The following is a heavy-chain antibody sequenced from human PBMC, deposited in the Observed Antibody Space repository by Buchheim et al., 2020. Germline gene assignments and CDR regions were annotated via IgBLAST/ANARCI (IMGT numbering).Heavy chain of an antibody. J-gene: IGHJ2*01. Sequence: EVQLLESGGGLVQPGGSLRLSCAASGFTFSSYAMSWVRQAPGKGLEWVSAISGSGGSTYYADSVKGRFTLSRDNSKNTLYLQMNSLRAEDTAVYYCAKATLGNTMIVVPGGWYFDLWGRGTL. CDR3: AKATLGNTMIVVPGGWYFDL. CDR2: ISGSGGST. CDR1: GFTFSSYA. V-gene: IGHV3-23*01. D-gene: IGHD3-22*01.